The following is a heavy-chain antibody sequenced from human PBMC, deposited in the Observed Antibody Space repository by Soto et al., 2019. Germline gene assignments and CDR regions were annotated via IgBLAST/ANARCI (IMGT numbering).Heavy chain of an antibody. J-gene: IGHJ4*02. Sequence: PSETLSLTCAVYGGSFSGYYWSWIRQPPGKGLEWIGEINHSGSTNYIPSLKSRVTISVDTSKNQFSLKLSSVTAADTAVYYCARGRRGYSYGYSGYWGQGTLVTVSS. D-gene: IGHD5-18*01. CDR2: INHSGST. CDR1: GGSFSGYY. CDR3: ARGRRGYSYGYSGY. V-gene: IGHV4-34*01.